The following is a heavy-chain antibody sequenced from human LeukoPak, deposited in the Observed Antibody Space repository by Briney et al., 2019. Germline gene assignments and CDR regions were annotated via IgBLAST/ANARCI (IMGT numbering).Heavy chain of an antibody. V-gene: IGHV4-59*08. J-gene: IGHJ6*02. CDR1: GGSISSYY. D-gene: IGHD3-16*01. Sequence: SETLSLTCTVSGGSISSYYWSWIRQPPGKGLEWIGYIYYSGSTNYNPSHKSRVTISVDTSKNQFSLKLSSVTAADTAVYYCARRGPSALDVWGQGTTVTVSS. CDR2: IYYSGST. CDR3: ARRGPSALDV.